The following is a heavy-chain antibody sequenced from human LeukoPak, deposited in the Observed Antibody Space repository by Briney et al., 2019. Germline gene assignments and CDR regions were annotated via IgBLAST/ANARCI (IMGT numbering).Heavy chain of an antibody. CDR3: ANGEILGWLTGCPSK. Sequence: SLRLSCAVSGFTLDEHAMHWVRQAPGKGLEWVSGITWNGCSVAYEDSVKGRFTVSRDNAKNLLMLQLDSLRTEDTSFYYCANGEILGWLTGCPSKWGQGTLVTVS. V-gene: IGHV3-9*01. CDR1: GFTLDEHA. J-gene: IGHJ4*02. CDR2: ITWNGCSV. D-gene: IGHD6-19*01.